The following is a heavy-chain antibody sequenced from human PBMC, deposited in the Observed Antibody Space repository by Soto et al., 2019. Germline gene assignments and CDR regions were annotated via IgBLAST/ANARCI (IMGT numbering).Heavy chain of an antibody. Sequence: GASVKVSCKASGYTFTSYAMHWVRQAPGQRLEWMGWINAGNGNTKYSQKFQGRVTITRDTSASTAYMELSSLRSEDTAVYYCARIPIAARAEYYGMDVWGQGTTVTVSS. CDR2: INAGNGNT. V-gene: IGHV1-3*01. CDR3: ARIPIAARAEYYGMDV. J-gene: IGHJ6*02. CDR1: GYTFTSYA. D-gene: IGHD6-6*01.